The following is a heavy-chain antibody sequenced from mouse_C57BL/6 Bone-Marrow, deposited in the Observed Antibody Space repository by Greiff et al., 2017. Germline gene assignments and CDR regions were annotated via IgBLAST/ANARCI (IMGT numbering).Heavy chain of an antibody. V-gene: IGHV1-81*01. J-gene: IGHJ3*01. D-gene: IGHD1-1*01. CDR3: ASPYYYGSSYGAY. CDR1: GYTFTSYG. CDR2: IYPRSGNT. Sequence: QVQLQQSGAELARPGASVKLSCKASGYTFTSYGISWVKQRPGQGLEWIGEIYPRSGNTYYNEKFKGKATLTADKSSSTAYMELRSLTSEDSAVYFCASPYYYGSSYGAYWGQGTLVTVSA.